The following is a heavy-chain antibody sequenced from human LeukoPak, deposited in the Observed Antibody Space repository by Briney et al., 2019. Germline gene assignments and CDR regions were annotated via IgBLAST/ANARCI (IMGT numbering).Heavy chain of an antibody. Sequence: SETLSLTCAVYGGSFSGYYWCWIRQPPGKGLEWIGEINHSGSTNYNPSLKSRVTISVDTSKNQFSLKLSSVTAADTAVYYCARGYYFDYWGQGTLVTVSS. V-gene: IGHV4-34*01. CDR2: INHSGST. J-gene: IGHJ4*02. CDR3: ARGYYFDY. CDR1: GGSFSGYY.